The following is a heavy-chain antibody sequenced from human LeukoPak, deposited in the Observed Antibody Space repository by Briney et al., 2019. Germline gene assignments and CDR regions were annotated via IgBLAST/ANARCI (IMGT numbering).Heavy chain of an antibody. CDR1: GYTFTSYA. Sequence: ASVNVSCKASGYTFTSYATHWVRQAPGQRLEWMGWINAGNGNTKYSQKFQGRVTITRDTSASTAYMELSSLRSEDTAVYYCARGYDYVWGSYEARYWGQGTLVTVSS. J-gene: IGHJ4*02. CDR3: ARGYDYVWGSYEARY. CDR2: INAGNGNT. D-gene: IGHD3-16*01. V-gene: IGHV1-3*01.